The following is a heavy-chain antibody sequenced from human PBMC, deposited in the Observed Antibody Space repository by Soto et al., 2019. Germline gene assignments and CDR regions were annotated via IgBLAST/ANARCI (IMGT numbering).Heavy chain of an antibody. CDR1: GFPFSSYA. D-gene: IGHD2-2*01. CDR3: AKDRYCSSTSCYAGLDY. CDR2: ISGSGGST. V-gene: IGHV3-23*01. Sequence: TGGSLRLSCAASGFPFSSYAMTWVRQAPGKGLEWVSSISGSGGSTYYADSVKGRFTISRDSSKNTLYLQMNSLRAEDTALYYCAKDRYCSSTSCYAGLDYWGQGTLVTVSS. J-gene: IGHJ4*02.